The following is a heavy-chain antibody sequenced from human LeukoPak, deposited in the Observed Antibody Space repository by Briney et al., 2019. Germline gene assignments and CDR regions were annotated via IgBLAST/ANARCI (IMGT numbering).Heavy chain of an antibody. Sequence: PSETLSLTCTVSGGSISSYYWSWIRQPAGKGLEWIGRIYTSGSTNYNPSLKSRVTMSVDTSKNQFSLKLSSVTAADTAVYYCARDLRHSGSYYFDYWGQGTLVTVSS. CDR3: ARDLRHSGSYYFDY. CDR1: GGSISSYY. V-gene: IGHV4-4*07. D-gene: IGHD1-26*01. J-gene: IGHJ4*02. CDR2: IYTSGST.